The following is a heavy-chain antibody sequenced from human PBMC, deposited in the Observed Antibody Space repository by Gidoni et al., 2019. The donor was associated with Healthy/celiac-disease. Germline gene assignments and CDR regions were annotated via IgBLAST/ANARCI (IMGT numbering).Heavy chain of an antibody. CDR2: ISWNSGSI. J-gene: IGHJ4*02. V-gene: IGHV3-9*01. CDR1: GFTFDDYA. Sequence: EVQLVESGGGLVQPGRSLRLSCAASGFTFDDYAMHWVRQAPGKGLEWVSGISWNSGSIGDADSVKGRFTISRDNAKNSLYLQMNSLRAEDTALYYCAKDMVVSSTNTLGVFLSAMDYWGQGTLVTVSS. CDR3: AKDMVVSSTNTLGVFLSAMDY. D-gene: IGHD2-15*01.